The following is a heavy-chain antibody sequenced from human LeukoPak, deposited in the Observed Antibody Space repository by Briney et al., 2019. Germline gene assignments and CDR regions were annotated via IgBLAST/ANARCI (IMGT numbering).Heavy chain of an antibody. Sequence: SETLSLACTVSGGSISSGDYYWSWIRQPPGKGLEWIGYIYYSGSTYYNPSLKSRVTISVDTSKNQFSLKLSSVTAADTAVYYCARAPVTTPNWFDPWGQGTLVTVSS. CDR2: IYYSGST. CDR1: GGSISSGDYY. J-gene: IGHJ5*02. D-gene: IGHD4-11*01. CDR3: ARAPVTTPNWFDP. V-gene: IGHV4-30-4*08.